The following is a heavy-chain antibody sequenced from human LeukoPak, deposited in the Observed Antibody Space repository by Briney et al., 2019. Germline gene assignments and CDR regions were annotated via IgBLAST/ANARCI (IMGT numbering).Heavy chain of an antibody. D-gene: IGHD1-26*01. CDR1: GLTVSGNY. CDR3: ARDSGTYGYYMDV. V-gene: IGHV3-53*01. CDR2: IFRGGNT. Sequence: PGGSLRLSCAASGLTVSGNYMCWVRQAPGKGLEWVSTIFRGGNTDYADSVKGRFTISRDNSKSILYLQMNSLRVEDTAVYYCARDSGTYGYYMDVWGKGTTVTVSS. J-gene: IGHJ6*04.